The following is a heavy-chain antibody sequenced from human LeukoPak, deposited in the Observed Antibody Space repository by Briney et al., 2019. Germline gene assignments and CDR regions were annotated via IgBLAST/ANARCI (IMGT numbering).Heavy chain of an antibody. V-gene: IGHV4-61*02. CDR3: ARSMVRGVIMLDYFDY. J-gene: IGHJ4*02. Sequence: SETLSLTCTVSGGSISSGSYSWSWIRQPAGKGLEWIGRIYTSGSTNYNPSLKSRVTISVDTSKNQFSLKLSSVTAADTAVYYCARSMVRGVIMLDYFDYWGQGTLVTVSS. CDR2: IYTSGST. D-gene: IGHD3-10*01. CDR1: GGSISSGSYS.